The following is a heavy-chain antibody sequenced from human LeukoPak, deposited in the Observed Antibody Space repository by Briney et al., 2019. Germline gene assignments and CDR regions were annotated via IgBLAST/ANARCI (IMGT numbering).Heavy chain of an antibody. V-gene: IGHV3-23*01. D-gene: IGHD3-10*01. CDR1: GFTFSSYA. CDR3: AKIPYYYGSGGRQGY. J-gene: IGHJ4*02. Sequence: GGSLRLSCAASGFTFSSYAMSWVRQAPGKGLEWVSAISGSGGSTYYADSVKGRFTISRDNSKNTLYLQMNSLRAEDTAVYYCAKIPYYYGSGGRQGYWGQGTLVTVSS. CDR2: ISGSGGST.